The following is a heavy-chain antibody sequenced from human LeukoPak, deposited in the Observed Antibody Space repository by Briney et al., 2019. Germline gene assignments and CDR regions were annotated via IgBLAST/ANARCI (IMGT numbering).Heavy chain of an antibody. CDR1: GFTLSSYS. D-gene: IGHD2-21*02. CDR3: ARLTANNFDY. Sequence: GSRRLSCVVSGFTLSSYSMTWGREAPREGLEWLSALSSGGNVYYGASVKGRFTFPRAACKNTLYQQMTSLTAEDTAIYFCARLTANNFDYWGQGTLVTVSS. V-gene: IGHV3-23*01. J-gene: IGHJ4*02. CDR2: LSSGGNV.